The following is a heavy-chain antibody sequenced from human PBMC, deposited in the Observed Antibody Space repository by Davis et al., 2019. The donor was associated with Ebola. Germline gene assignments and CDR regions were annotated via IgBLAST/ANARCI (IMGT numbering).Heavy chain of an antibody. Sequence: ASVKVSCKASGYTFTNYYMHWVRQAPGQGLEWMGWISGYEDNTNYAPRFQGRITLTKDRATSTGYMELKSLTSDDTAVYYCARDLATSSGAHFFYFGMDVWGEGTSVAVSS. CDR1: GYTFTNYY. D-gene: IGHD3-10*01. CDR2: ISGYEDNT. V-gene: IGHV1-18*04. J-gene: IGHJ6*04. CDR3: ARDLATSSGAHFFYFGMDV.